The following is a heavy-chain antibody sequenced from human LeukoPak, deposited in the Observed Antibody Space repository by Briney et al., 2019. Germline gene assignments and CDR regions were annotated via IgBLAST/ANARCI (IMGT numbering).Heavy chain of an antibody. J-gene: IGHJ2*01. D-gene: IGHD4-17*01. CDR1: GYTFTGYY. V-gene: IGHV1-2*06. CDR3: ARGDYGDSNNPHFDL. Sequence: GASVKVSCKASGYTFTGYYMHWVRQAPGQGLEWMGRINPNGGGTNYAQKFQGRVTMTRDTSITTAYMELSRLRSDDTAVYYCARGDYGDSNNPHFDLWGRGTLVTVSS. CDR2: INPNGGGT.